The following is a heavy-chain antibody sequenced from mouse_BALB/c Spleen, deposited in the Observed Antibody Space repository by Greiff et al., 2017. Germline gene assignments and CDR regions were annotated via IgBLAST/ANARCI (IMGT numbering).Heavy chain of an antibody. CDR2: ISNGGGIT. CDR1: GFTFSSYT. V-gene: IGHV5-12-2*01. D-gene: IGHD2-14*01. Sequence: DVMLVESGGGLVQPGGSLKLSCAASGFTFSSYTMSWVRQTPEKRLEWVAYISNGGGITYYPDTVKGRFTISRDNAKNTLYLQMSSLKSEDTAMYYCARGGGYYYAMDYWGQGTSVTFSS. CDR3: ARGGGYYYAMDY. J-gene: IGHJ4*01.